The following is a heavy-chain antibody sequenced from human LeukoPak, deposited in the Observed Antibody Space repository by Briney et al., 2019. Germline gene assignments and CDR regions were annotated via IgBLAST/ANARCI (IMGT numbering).Heavy chain of an antibody. V-gene: IGHV1-2*02. Sequence: GASVKVSCKASGYTFTGYYMHWVRQAPGQGLEWMGWINPNSGGTNYAQKFQGRVTMTRDTSISTAYMELSRLRSDDTAVYYCARDRITVAAHVEFDYWGQGTLVTVSS. CDR2: INPNSGGT. CDR1: GYTFTGYY. D-gene: IGHD6-19*01. J-gene: IGHJ4*02. CDR3: ARDRITVAAHVEFDY.